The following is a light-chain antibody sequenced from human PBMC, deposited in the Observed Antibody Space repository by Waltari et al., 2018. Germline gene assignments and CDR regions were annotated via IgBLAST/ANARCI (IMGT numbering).Light chain of an antibody. V-gene: IGKV3-15*01. CDR2: GAS. CDR1: QSVSSN. Sequence: EIVMTQSPATMSVSPGGRATRSCRASQSVSSNLAWYQQKPGQAPTLLIYGASTRAPGPPARFSGGGSGTEFTLTISSLQSADFAVYYWQQYNNWPVTVGQGTEVEIK. J-gene: IGKJ1*01. CDR3: QQYNNWPVT.